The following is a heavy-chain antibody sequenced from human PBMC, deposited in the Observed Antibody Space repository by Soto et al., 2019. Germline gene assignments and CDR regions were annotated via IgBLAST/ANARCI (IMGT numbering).Heavy chain of an antibody. V-gene: IGHV1-69*13. D-gene: IGHD3-22*01. CDR2: IIPIFGTA. J-gene: IGHJ4*01. CDR1: GGTFSSYA. Sequence: SVKVSCKASGGTFSSYAISWVRQAPGQGLEWMGGIIPIFGTANYAQKFQGRVTITAGESTSTAYMELSSLRSEDTAVYYCANIIDSSGYYFDYWGHGTLVRVSS. CDR3: ANIIDSSGYYFDY.